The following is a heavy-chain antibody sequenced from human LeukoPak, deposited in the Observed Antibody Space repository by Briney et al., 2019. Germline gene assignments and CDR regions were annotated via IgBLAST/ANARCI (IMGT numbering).Heavy chain of an antibody. CDR2: IYTSGST. D-gene: IGHD4-23*01. CDR1: GGSISSDDYH. V-gene: IGHV4-61*02. J-gene: IGHJ5*02. CDR3: ARIFGGPVSRRFDP. Sequence: PSETLSLTCTVSGGSISSDDYHWSWIRQPAGKGLEWIGRIYTSGSTNYNPSLKSRVTISVDTSKNHFSLKLSSVTAADTAVYYCARIFGGPVSRRFDPWGQGTLVTVSS.